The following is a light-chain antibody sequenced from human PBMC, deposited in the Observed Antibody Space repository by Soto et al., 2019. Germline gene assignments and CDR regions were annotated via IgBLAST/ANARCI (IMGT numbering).Light chain of an antibody. Sequence: QSVLTQPPSVSGTPGQRVTISCSGSSSNIGSNTVNWYQQFPGTAPRLLLYTNNQRPSGVPDRFSGSKSGTSASLAISGLQSDDEADYYCAACDDNQHCVLFGGGTKLTVL. CDR1: SSNIGSNT. J-gene: IGLJ2*01. CDR2: TNN. V-gene: IGLV1-44*01. CDR3: AACDDNQHCVL.